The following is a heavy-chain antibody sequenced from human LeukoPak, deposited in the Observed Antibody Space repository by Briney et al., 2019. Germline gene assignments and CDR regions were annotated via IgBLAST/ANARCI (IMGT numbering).Heavy chain of an antibody. CDR3: VRAGWYNFDS. Sequence: SETLSLTCTVSGDSIGRYYWNWIRQSPGKGLEWIGYIYYSGSTNYNPSLQSRVTISVDTSKNQFSLKLSSVTAADTAVYYCVRAGWYNFDSWGQGTLVTVSS. CDR2: IYYSGST. D-gene: IGHD2-15*01. J-gene: IGHJ4*02. CDR1: GDSIGRYY. V-gene: IGHV4-59*01.